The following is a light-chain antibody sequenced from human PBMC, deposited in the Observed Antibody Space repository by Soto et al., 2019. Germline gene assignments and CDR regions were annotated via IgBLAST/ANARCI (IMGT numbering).Light chain of an antibody. V-gene: IGKV3-11*01. CDR1: QSVSTY. CDR3: QQRSHWPPLT. J-gene: IGKJ4*01. Sequence: EIVLTQSPATLSMSPGERATLSCRASQSVSTYLAWYQQKPGQAPRLLIFDASNRASGIPPRFSGSGYGTNFTLTISRLEPEDFAVYFCQQRSHWPPLTFGGGTKVEIK. CDR2: DAS.